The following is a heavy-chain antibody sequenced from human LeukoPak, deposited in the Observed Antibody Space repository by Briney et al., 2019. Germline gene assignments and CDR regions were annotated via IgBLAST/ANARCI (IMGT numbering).Heavy chain of an antibody. J-gene: IGHJ4*02. Sequence: ASVKVSCKASGYTFTSYGISWVRQAPGQGLEWMGWISAYNGNTNYAQKLQGRVTMTTDTSTSTAYMELRSLRSDDTAVYYCARVTSIVGAMALDYWGQGTLVTVSS. CDR1: GYTFTSYG. V-gene: IGHV1-18*01. CDR2: ISAYNGNT. D-gene: IGHD1-26*01. CDR3: ARVTSIVGAMALDY.